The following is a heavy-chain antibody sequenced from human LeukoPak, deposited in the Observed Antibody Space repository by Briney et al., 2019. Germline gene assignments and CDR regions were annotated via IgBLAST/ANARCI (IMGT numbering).Heavy chain of an antibody. Sequence: NASETLSLTCAVYGGSFSGYYWSWIRQPPGKGLEWIGEINHSGSTNYNPSLKGRVTISVDTSKNQFSLKLSSVTVADTAVYYCARGPTGPSDVWGKGTTVTVSS. CDR1: GGSFSGYY. J-gene: IGHJ6*04. CDR2: INHSGST. CDR3: ARGPTGPSDV. V-gene: IGHV4-34*01.